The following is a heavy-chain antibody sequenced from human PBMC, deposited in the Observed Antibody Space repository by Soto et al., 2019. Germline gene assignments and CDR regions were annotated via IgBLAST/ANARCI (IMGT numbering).Heavy chain of an antibody. Sequence: PGWSLGLSCAASGFTLNSCAMGWVRQAPGKGLEWVSDIIDSGASTYYADSVQGRFTISRDNSKSTLYLQMNSLRAEDTALYYCAKGRSYYYYYGVDVWGQGTTVTVSS. V-gene: IGHV3-23*01. CDR1: GFTLNSCA. CDR2: IIDSGAST. CDR3: AKGRSYYYYYGVDV. J-gene: IGHJ6*02.